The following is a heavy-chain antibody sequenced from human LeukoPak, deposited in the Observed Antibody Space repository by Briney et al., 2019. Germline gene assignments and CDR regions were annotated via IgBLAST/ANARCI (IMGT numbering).Heavy chain of an antibody. D-gene: IGHD2-15*01. J-gene: IGHJ3*02. CDR3: ARGGVVVVAGGDHDAFDI. Sequence: SGTLSLTCTVSGGSISSYYWSWIRQPPGKGLEGIGYIYYSGSTNYNPSLKSRVTISVDTSKNQFSLKLSAVTAADTAVYYCARGGVVVVAGGDHDAFDIWGQGTMVTVSS. CDR1: GGSISSYY. V-gene: IGHV4-59*01. CDR2: IYYSGST.